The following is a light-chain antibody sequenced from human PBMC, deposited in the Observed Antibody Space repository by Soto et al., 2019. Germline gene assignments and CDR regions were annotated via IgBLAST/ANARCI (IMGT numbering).Light chain of an antibody. J-gene: IGKJ2*01. CDR1: QSVSSSY. CDR2: GAS. Sequence: EIVLTQSPGTLSLSPGERATLSCRASQSVSSSYLAWYQQKPGQAPRLLIYGASSRATGIPDRFSGSGSGTYVTLPISRLEPEDFAVYYCQQYGSSPPYTFGQGTTLEIK. V-gene: IGKV3-20*01. CDR3: QQYGSSPPYT.